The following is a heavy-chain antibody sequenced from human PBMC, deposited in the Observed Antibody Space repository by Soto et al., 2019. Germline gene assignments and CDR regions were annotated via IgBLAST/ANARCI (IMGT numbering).Heavy chain of an antibody. CDR3: AKDALPFGELLLDY. J-gene: IGHJ4*02. Sequence: GGSLRLSCAASGFTFSSYAMSWVRQAAGKGLEWVSAISGSGGSTYYADSVKGRFTISRDNSKNTLYLQMNSLRAEDTAVYYCAKDALPFGELLLDYWGQGTLVTVSS. D-gene: IGHD3-10*01. V-gene: IGHV3-23*01. CDR1: GFTFSSYA. CDR2: ISGSGGST.